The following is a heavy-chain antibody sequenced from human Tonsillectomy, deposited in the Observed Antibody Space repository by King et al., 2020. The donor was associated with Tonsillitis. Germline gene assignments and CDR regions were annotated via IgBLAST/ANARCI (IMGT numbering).Heavy chain of an antibody. CDR2: ISSSSSYI. Sequence: QLVQSGGGLVKPGGSLRLSCAASGFTFSSYSMNWVRQAPGKGLEWVSSISSSSSYIYYEDSVKGRFTISRDNAKNSLYLQMNSLRAEDTAVYYCARDHVLYYDSSGTFDYWGQGTLVTVSS. J-gene: IGHJ4*02. D-gene: IGHD3-22*01. CDR3: ARDHVLYYDSSGTFDY. CDR1: GFTFSSYS. V-gene: IGHV3-21*01.